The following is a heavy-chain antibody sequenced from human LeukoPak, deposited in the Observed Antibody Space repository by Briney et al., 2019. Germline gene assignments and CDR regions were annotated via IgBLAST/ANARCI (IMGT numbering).Heavy chain of an antibody. D-gene: IGHD4-17*01. J-gene: IGHJ4*02. CDR3: ARVGSYGDLVDY. V-gene: IGHV4-4*02. CDR2: IYHSGST. Sequence: SETLSLTCAVSGDSISSSHWWGWVRQPPGKGLEWIGEIYHSGSTNYNPSLKSRVTISVDKSKNQVSLKLSSVTAADTAVYYCARVGSYGDLVDYWGQGTLVTVSS. CDR1: GDSISSSHW.